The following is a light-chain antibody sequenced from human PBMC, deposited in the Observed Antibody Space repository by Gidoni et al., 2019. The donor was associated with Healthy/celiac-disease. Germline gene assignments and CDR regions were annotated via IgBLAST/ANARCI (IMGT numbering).Light chain of an antibody. J-gene: IGKJ4*01. CDR3: QQSYSTPPT. CDR2: AAS. Sequence: DIQITQSPSSLSASVGDRVTITCRASQSISSYLNLYQQKPGKAPKLLIYAASSLQSGVPSRFSGSGSGTDFTLTISSLQPEDFATYYCQQSYSTPPTFGGXTKVEIK. V-gene: IGKV1-39*01. CDR1: QSISSY.